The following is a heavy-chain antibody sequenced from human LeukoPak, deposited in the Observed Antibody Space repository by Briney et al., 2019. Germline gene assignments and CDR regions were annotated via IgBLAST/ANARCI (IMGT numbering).Heavy chain of an antibody. CDR2: ISGSNSYI. CDR3: ARDPGFGELDYMDV. J-gene: IGHJ6*03. CDR1: GFTFNSYS. D-gene: IGHD3-10*01. V-gene: IGHV3-21*01. Sequence: PGGSLRLSCAASGFTFNSYSMNWVRQAPGKGLEWVSSISGSNSYIYYADSMKGRFTISRDNAKNSLYLQMNSPRAEDTAVYYCARDPGFGELDYMDVWGKGTTVTVSS.